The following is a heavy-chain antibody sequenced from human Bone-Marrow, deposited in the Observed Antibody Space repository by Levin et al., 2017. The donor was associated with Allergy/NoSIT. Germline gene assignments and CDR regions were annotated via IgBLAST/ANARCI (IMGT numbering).Heavy chain of an antibody. CDR2: LSGSGRST. Sequence: LSLTCVASGFTFSDSAMSWVRQAPGKGLEWVSALSGSGRSTFFADSVKGRFSVARDNSKNTVFLQMNSLRAEDTAVYYCEREGKWEGNTGYYSHWGHGALVTVTS. CDR3: EREGKWEGNTGYYSH. D-gene: IGHD3-22*01. CDR1: GFTFSDSA. V-gene: IGHV3-23*01. J-gene: IGHJ4*01.